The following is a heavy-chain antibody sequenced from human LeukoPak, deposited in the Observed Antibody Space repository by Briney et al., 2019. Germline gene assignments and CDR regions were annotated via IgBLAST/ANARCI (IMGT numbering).Heavy chain of an antibody. CDR2: ISAYNGNT. V-gene: IGHV1-18*01. J-gene: IGHJ4*02. CDR1: GYTFTSYG. Sequence: ASVKVSCKASGYTFTSYGISWVRQAPGQGLEWMGWISAYNGNTNYAQKLQGRVTMTRDTSTSTVYMELSSLRSEDTAVYYCARDPMYYYDSSGYFDYWGQGTLVTVSS. CDR3: ARDPMYYYDSSGYFDY. D-gene: IGHD3-22*01.